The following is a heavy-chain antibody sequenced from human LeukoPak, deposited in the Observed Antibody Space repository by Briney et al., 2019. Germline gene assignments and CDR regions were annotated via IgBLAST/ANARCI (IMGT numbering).Heavy chain of an antibody. D-gene: IGHD3-9*01. Sequence: ASVKVSCKASLYTFNTYNIAWVRQAPGQGLEWMGWISPKSGSANYAQKFQGRVSMATDTSTGTAYMDLRRLTSADTAVYFCAREKSYKNYDIWRAPGPAVFDSYYMDVWGKGTTVTVSS. CDR1: LYTFNTYN. J-gene: IGHJ6*03. V-gene: IGHV1-18*01. CDR3: AREKSYKNYDIWRAPGPAVFDSYYMDV. CDR2: ISPKSGSA.